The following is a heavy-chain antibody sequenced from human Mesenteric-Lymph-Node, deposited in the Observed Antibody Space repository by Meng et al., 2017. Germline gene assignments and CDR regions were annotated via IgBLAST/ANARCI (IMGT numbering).Heavy chain of an antibody. V-gene: IGHV1-18*01. J-gene: IGHJ5*02. D-gene: IGHD3-9*01. CDR1: GYTFTSYG. CDR3: ARDTLYYDILTGYSPINWFDP. Sequence: QVQLVQSGAEVKKPGASVKVSCKASGYTFTSYGISWVRQAPGQGLEWMGWISAYNGNTNYAQKLQGRVTMTTDTSTSTAYMELRSLRSDDTAVYYCARDTLYYDILTGYSPINWFDPWGQGTLVTVSS. CDR2: ISAYNGNT.